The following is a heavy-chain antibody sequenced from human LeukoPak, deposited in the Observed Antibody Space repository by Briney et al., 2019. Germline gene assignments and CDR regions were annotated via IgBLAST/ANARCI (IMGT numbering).Heavy chain of an antibody. CDR3: ARDDAGEYYDILTGYYQTYYYYGMDV. CDR2: ISSSSRYL. Sequence: PGGSLRLSCAASGFTFSSYSMNWVRQAPGKGLELIPSISSSSRYLYSAYSVKGRFIISRDNDKIKLYLQMNSLRAEDTAVYYCARDDAGEYYDILTGYYQTYYYYGMDVWGKGTTVTVSS. CDR1: GFTFSSYS. J-gene: IGHJ6*01. V-gene: IGHV3-21*01. D-gene: IGHD3-9*01.